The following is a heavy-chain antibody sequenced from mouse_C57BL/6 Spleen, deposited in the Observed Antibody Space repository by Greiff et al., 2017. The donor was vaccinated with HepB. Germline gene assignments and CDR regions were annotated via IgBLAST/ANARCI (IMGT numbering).Heavy chain of an antibody. J-gene: IGHJ4*01. CDR1: GFTFSDYY. CDR3: ARDGDGNYFNAMDY. CDR2: INYDGSST. Sequence: EVMLVESEGGLVQPGSSMKLSCTASGFTFSDYYMAWVRQVPEKGLEWVANINYDGSSTYYLDSLKSRFIISRDNAKNILYLQMSSLMSEDTATYYCARDGDGNYFNAMDYWGQGTSVTVSS. D-gene: IGHD2-1*01. V-gene: IGHV5-16*01.